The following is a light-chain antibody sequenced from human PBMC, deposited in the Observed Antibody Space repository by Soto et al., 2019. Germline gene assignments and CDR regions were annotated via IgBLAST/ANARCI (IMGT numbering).Light chain of an antibody. J-gene: IGKJ1*01. V-gene: IGKV1-33*01. CDR3: QYET. CDR2: DAS. CDR1: QDISNY. Sequence: DIPMTQSPSSLSASVGDRVTITCQASQDISNYLNWYQQKPGKAPKLLIYDASNLETGVPSRFSGSGSGTDFTFTISSLQPEDIATYYCQYETFGQGTKVEIK.